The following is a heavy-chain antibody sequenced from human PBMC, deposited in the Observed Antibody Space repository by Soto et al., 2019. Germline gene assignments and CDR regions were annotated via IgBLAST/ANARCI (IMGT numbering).Heavy chain of an antibody. V-gene: IGHV3-15*01. Sequence: GGSLRLSCAASGFTFSNAWMSWVRQAPGKGLEWVGRIKSKTDGGTTDYAAPVKGRFTTSRDDSKNTLYLQMNSLKTEDTAVYYCTTFRGYYYYYMDVGGKGTTVTVSS. CDR1: GFTFSNAW. CDR2: IKSKTDGGTT. J-gene: IGHJ6*03. D-gene: IGHD3-10*01. CDR3: TTFRGYYYYYMDV.